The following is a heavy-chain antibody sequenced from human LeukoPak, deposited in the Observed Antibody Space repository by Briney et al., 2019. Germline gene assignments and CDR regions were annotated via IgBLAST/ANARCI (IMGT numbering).Heavy chain of an antibody. Sequence: PGGFLRLSCAASGFTLSNYWMHWVRQAPGKGLVWVSRLHSDGTSTSYADSVRGRFTISRDNARNTLDLQMNTLRAEDTAVYYCARGGSSSWYTYVYYYYYMDVWGKGTTVTVSS. D-gene: IGHD6-13*01. CDR3: ARGGSSSWYTYVYYYYYMDV. CDR2: LHSDGTST. V-gene: IGHV3-74*01. J-gene: IGHJ6*03. CDR1: GFTLSNYW.